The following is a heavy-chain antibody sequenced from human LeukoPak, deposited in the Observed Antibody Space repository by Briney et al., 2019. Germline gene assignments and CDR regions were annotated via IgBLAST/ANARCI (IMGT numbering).Heavy chain of an antibody. CDR2: INPNSGGT. CDR1: GYTFTGYY. Sequence: ASVKVSCKASGYTFTGYYMHWVRQAPGQGPEWMGWINPNSGGTNYAQKFQGRVTMTRDTSISTAYMELSRPRSDDTAVYYCARVGARGYGPRFDYWGQGTLVTVSS. D-gene: IGHD5-18*01. CDR3: ARVGARGYGPRFDY. V-gene: IGHV1-2*02. J-gene: IGHJ4*02.